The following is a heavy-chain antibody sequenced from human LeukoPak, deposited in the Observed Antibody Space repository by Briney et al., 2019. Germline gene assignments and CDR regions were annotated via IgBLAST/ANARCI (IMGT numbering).Heavy chain of an antibody. Sequence: SETLSLTCAVYGGSFSGYYWSWIRQPPGKGLGWIGEINHSGSTNYNPSLKSRVTISVDTSKNQFSLKLNSVTAADTAVYYCASGWFGAGYYWGQGTLVTVSS. D-gene: IGHD3-10*01. CDR3: ASGWFGAGYY. J-gene: IGHJ4*02. V-gene: IGHV4-34*01. CDR1: GGSFSGYY. CDR2: INHSGST.